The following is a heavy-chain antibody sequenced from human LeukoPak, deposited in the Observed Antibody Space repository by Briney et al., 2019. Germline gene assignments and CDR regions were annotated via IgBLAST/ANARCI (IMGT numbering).Heavy chain of an antibody. Sequence: ASVKVSCKASGYTFTSYGISWVRQAPGQGLEWMGWISAYNGNTNYAQKLQGRVTMTTDTSTSTAYMELRSLRSDDTAVYYCARSLSYSSSWTSFDYWGQGTLVTASS. V-gene: IGHV1-18*01. CDR1: GYTFTSYG. CDR2: ISAYNGNT. D-gene: IGHD6-13*01. J-gene: IGHJ4*02. CDR3: ARSLSYSSSWTSFDY.